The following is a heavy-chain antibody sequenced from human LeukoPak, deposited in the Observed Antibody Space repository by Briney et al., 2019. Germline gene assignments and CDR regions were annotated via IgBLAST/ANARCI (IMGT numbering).Heavy chain of an antibody. CDR3: ASGGFLYFDY. V-gene: IGHV4-39*01. CDR1: GGSISSSSYY. J-gene: IGHJ4*02. Sequence: SETLSLTCTVSGGSISSSSYYWGWIRQPPGKGLEWIGSIYYSGSTYYNPSLKSRVTISVDTSKHQFSLKLSSVTAADTAVYYCASGGFLYFDYWGQGTLVTVSS. D-gene: IGHD2-15*01. CDR2: IYYSGST.